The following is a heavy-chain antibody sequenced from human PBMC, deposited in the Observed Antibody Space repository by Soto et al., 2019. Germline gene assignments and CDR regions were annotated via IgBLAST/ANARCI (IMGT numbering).Heavy chain of an antibody. CDR3: ARCLLDYYDSSGYPHLGFDP. Sequence: ASVKVSCKASGYTFTGYYMHWVRQAPGQGLEWMGWINPNSGGTNYAQKFQGWVTMTRDTSISTAYMELSRLRSDDTAVYYCARCLLDYYDSSGYPHLGFDPWGQGTLVTVSS. CDR2: INPNSGGT. CDR1: GYTFTGYY. J-gene: IGHJ5*02. V-gene: IGHV1-2*04. D-gene: IGHD3-22*01.